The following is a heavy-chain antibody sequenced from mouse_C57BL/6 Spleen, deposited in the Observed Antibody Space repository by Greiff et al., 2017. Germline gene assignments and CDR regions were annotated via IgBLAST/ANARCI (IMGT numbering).Heavy chain of an antibody. V-gene: IGHV1-69*01. Sequence: QVQLKQPGAELVMPGASVKLSCKASGYTFTSYWMHWVKQRPGQGLEWIGEIDPSDSYTNYNQKFKGKSTLTVDKSSSTAYMQLSSLTSEDSAVYYWARGRGDCGYWYFDDWGTGTTVTVSS. D-gene: IGHD3-3*01. CDR3: ARGRGDCGYWYFDD. CDR1: GYTFTSYW. J-gene: IGHJ1*03. CDR2: IDPSDSYT.